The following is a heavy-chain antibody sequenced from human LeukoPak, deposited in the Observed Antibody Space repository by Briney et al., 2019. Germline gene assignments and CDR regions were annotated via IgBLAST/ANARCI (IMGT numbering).Heavy chain of an antibody. D-gene: IGHD2-2*01. CDR1: GYTFTNYD. Sequence: ASVKVSCKASGYTFTNYDINWVRQATGQGLEWMGWMNPNSGNTGYAQKFQDRVTMTRNTSISTAYMELSSLRSEDTAFYYCARVNCSSISCRSKFLDYWGQGTLVTVSS. J-gene: IGHJ4*02. CDR2: MNPNSGNT. CDR3: ARVNCSSISCRSKFLDY. V-gene: IGHV1-8*01.